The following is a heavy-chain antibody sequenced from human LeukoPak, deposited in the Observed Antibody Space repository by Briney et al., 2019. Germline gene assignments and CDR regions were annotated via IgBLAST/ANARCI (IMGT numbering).Heavy chain of an antibody. J-gene: IGHJ6*03. V-gene: IGHV1-2*02. D-gene: IGHD3-10*01. CDR2: INPNSGGT. CDR1: GYTFTGYY. CDR3: ARQGVHDYYYYYMDV. Sequence: ASVKVSCKASGYTFTGYYMHWVRQAPGQGLEWMGWINPNSGGTNYAQKFQGRVTMTRDTSISTAYMELSRLRSDDTAAYYCARQGVHDYYYYYMDVWGKGTTVTVSS.